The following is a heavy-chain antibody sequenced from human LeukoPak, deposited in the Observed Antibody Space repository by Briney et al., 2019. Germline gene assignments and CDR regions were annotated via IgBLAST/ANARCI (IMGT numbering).Heavy chain of an antibody. Sequence: VGSLRVSSAASGFTFSGYAMSWVPQAPGKGLEWGSAISGSGGRTYYADSVKGRFTISRDNSKNTLYLQMNSLRAEDTAVYYCAKDSYCSSTSCYIAEYFQHWGQGTLVTVSS. CDR3: AKDSYCSSTSCYIAEYFQH. CDR2: ISGSGGRT. D-gene: IGHD2-2*02. V-gene: IGHV3-23*01. CDR1: GFTFSGYA. J-gene: IGHJ1*01.